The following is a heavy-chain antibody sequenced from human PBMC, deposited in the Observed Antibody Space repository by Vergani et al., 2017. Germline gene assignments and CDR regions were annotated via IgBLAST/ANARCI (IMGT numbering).Heavy chain of an antibody. V-gene: IGHV2-70*01. CDR3: ARVNQPVGYYMDV. CDR2: IDWDDDK. Sequence: QVTLRESGPALVNPTQTLTLTCTFSRFSLCTSGMCVSCIRQPPGKALEWLALIDWDDDKYYSTSLKTSPTISKDTSKNQVVLTMTNIDPVDTATYYCARVNQPVGYYMDVWGKGTTVTVSS. D-gene: IGHD1-14*01. J-gene: IGHJ6*03. CDR1: RFSLCTSGMC.